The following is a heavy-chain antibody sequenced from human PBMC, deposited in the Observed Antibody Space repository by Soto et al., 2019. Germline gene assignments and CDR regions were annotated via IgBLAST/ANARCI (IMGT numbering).Heavy chain of an antibody. CDR1: GYTFTSYA. Sequence: ASVKVSCKASGYTFTSYAMHWARQAPGQRLEWMGWINAGNGNTKYSQKFQGRVTITRDTSASTAYMELSSLRSEDTAVYYCARADHCSGGSCYQYFDYWGQGTLVTVSS. CDR3: ARADHCSGGSCYQYFDY. V-gene: IGHV1-3*01. D-gene: IGHD2-15*01. CDR2: INAGNGNT. J-gene: IGHJ4*02.